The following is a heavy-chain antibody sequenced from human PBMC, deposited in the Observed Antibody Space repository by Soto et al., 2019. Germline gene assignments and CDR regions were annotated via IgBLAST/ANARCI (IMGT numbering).Heavy chain of an antibody. CDR3: ARERATFPDY. V-gene: IGHV1-8*01. CDR1: GYTFTSYD. Sequence: QVQLVQSGAEVKKPGASVKVSCKASGYTFTSYDINWVRQATGQGLEWMGWMNPNSGNTGYAQKFQGRVTMTGNTSISTAYMERSSLRSEDAAVYYWARERATFPDYWGQGTLVTVSS. J-gene: IGHJ4*02. D-gene: IGHD1-1*01. CDR2: MNPNSGNT.